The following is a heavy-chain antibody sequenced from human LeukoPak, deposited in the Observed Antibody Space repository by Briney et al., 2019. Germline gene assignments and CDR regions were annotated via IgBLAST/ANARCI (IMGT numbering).Heavy chain of an antibody. J-gene: IGHJ6*02. CDR2: INPSGGST. D-gene: IGHD6-13*01. Sequence: ASVKVSCKASGYTFTSYYIHWVRQAPGQGLEWMGTINPSGGSTSYAQNCQGRVTMTRDTSTSTVYMELSSLRSEDTAVYYCATAAAGREYYYYGIDVWGQGTTVTVSS. CDR1: GYTFTSYY. V-gene: IGHV1-46*01. CDR3: ATAAAGREYYYYGIDV.